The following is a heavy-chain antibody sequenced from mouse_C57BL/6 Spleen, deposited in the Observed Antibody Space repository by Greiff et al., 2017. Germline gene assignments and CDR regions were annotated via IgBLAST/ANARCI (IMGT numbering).Heavy chain of an antibody. Sequence: QVQLQQSGPELVKPGASVKISCKASGYAFSSSWMNWVKQRPGKGLEWIGRIYPGDGDTNYNGKFKGKATLTADKSSSTAYMQLSSLTSEDSAVYFCARRAYYYDAMDYWGQGTSVTVSS. V-gene: IGHV1-82*01. CDR1: GYAFSSSW. D-gene: IGHD1-1*01. CDR3: ARRAYYYDAMDY. CDR2: IYPGDGDT. J-gene: IGHJ4*01.